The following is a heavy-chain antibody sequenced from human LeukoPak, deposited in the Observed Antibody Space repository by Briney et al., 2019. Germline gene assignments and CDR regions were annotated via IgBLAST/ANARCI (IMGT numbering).Heavy chain of an antibody. D-gene: IGHD3-9*01. CDR2: INTHTGRP. Sequence: GASVKVSCKASGYTFTTYALTWVRQAPGQGLEWMGWINTHTGRPSYAQDFTGRFVFSLDSSVSTAYLQISRLQTGDTAVYYCARLHSDLLTGPGYWGQGTLLTVSS. CDR1: GYTFTTYA. CDR3: ARLHSDLLTGPGY. V-gene: IGHV7-4-1*02. J-gene: IGHJ4*02.